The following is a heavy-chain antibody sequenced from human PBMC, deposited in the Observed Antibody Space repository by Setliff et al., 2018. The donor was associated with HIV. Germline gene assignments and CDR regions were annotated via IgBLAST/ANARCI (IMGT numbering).Heavy chain of an antibody. D-gene: IGHD6-6*01. V-gene: IGHV3-48*03. CDR3: ANSPARPPFDC. CDR2: ITGSSDTI. CDR1: GFTFSSYE. Sequence: PGGSLRLSCAASGFTFSSYEMDWFRQAPGKGLEWVSYITGSSDTIYYADSVKGRFTISRDNAKNTVFLQMNSLRVEDTAVYYCANSPARPPFDCWGQGALVTVSS. J-gene: IGHJ4*02.